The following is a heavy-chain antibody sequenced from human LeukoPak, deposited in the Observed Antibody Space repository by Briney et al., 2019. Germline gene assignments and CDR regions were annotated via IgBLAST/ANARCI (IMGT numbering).Heavy chain of an antibody. CDR3: ARAVDDYVWGSYRPPGH. D-gene: IGHD3-16*02. CDR1: GFTFSSYA. Sequence: GGSLRLSCAASGFTFSSYAMSWVRQAPGKGLEWVSAIDGYGGTTYYADSVKGRFTISRDNSKSTLYLQMNSLRVEDTAVYYCARAVDDYVWGSYRPPGHWGQGTLVTVSS. J-gene: IGHJ4*02. V-gene: IGHV3-23*01. CDR2: IDGYGGTT.